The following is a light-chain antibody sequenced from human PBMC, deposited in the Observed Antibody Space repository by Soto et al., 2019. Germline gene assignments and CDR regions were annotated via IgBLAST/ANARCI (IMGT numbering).Light chain of an antibody. J-gene: IGKJ1*01. V-gene: IGKV3-15*01. CDR2: GAS. Sequence: DIVMTQSPATLSVAPGERVTFSCRASQGVSRKLAWYQHKPGQAPRLLISGASTGATGIPARFSGSGSGTEFTLTITSLQSEDFAVYYCQQYNSWPRTFGQGTKVDI. CDR1: QGVSRK. CDR3: QQYNSWPRT.